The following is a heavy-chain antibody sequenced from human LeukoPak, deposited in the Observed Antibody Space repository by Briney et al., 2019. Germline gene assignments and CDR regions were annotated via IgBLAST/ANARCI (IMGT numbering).Heavy chain of an antibody. V-gene: IGHV3-30*04. CDR2: ISYDGSNK. J-gene: IGHJ4*02. CDR3: AKGRGWLQFFDY. D-gene: IGHD5-24*01. Sequence: GGSLRLSCAASGFTFTRYTMHWVRQAPGKGLEWVAVISYDGSNKYYADSVKGRFTISRDNSKNTLYLQMNSLRAEDTAVYYCAKGRGWLQFFDYWGQGTLVTVSS. CDR1: GFTFTRYT.